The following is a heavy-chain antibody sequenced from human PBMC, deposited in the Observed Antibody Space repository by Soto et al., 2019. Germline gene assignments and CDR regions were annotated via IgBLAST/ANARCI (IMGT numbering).Heavy chain of an antibody. CDR1: VFTFSIYA. Sequence: WGSLLVSCAASVFTFSIYAMHWVGQAPGKGLEWVAVISYDGISKHYADSVKGRFSISRDDSENTLYVQMNSLRAEDTAVYYCAKDGYLDTYYFDYWGQGTLVTVSS. D-gene: IGHD3-9*01. CDR3: AKDGYLDTYYFDY. V-gene: IGHV3-30-3*01. J-gene: IGHJ4*02. CDR2: ISYDGISK.